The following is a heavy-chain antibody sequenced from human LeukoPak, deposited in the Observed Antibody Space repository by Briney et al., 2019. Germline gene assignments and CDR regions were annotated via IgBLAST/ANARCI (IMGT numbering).Heavy chain of an antibody. V-gene: IGHV3-48*04. J-gene: IGHJ3*02. Sequence: PGGSLRLSCVASGFTFSSHGMNWVRQAPGKGLEWVSYISSSGSTIYYADSLKGRFTISRDNAKNSLYLQMNSLRAEDTAVYYCASSGYDYYDSSRTDAFDIWGQGTMVTVSS. CDR1: GFTFSSHG. D-gene: IGHD3-22*01. CDR2: ISSSGSTI. CDR3: ASSGYDYYDSSRTDAFDI.